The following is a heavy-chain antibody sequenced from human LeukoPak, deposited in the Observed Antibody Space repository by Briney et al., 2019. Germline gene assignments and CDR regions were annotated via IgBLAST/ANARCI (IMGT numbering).Heavy chain of an antibody. V-gene: IGHV4-31*03. CDR2: IYYSGST. CDR1: GGSISSGGYY. CDR3: ARWGAYGSGSYSDY. Sequence: SQTLSLTCTVSGGSISSGGYYWSWIRQHPGKGLEWIAYIYYSGSTYYNPSLKSRVTISVDTSKNQFSLKLSSVTAADTAVYYCARWGAYGSGSYSDYWGQGTLVTVSS. D-gene: IGHD3-10*01. J-gene: IGHJ4*02.